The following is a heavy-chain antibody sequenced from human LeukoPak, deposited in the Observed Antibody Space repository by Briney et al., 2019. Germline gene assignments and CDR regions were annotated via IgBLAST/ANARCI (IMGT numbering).Heavy chain of an antibody. V-gene: IGHV4-38-2*02. CDR1: GYSISSGYY. Sequence: SETLSLTCTVSGYSISSGYYWGWIRQPPGKGLEWIGSIYHSGSTYYNPSLKSRVTISVDTSKNQFSLKLSSVTAADTAVYYCASANYYDSSGYYVFDYWGQGTLVTVSS. CDR2: IYHSGST. D-gene: IGHD3-22*01. CDR3: ASANYYDSSGYYVFDY. J-gene: IGHJ4*02.